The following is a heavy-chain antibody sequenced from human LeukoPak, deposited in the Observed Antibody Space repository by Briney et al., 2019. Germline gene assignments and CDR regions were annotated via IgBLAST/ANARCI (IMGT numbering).Heavy chain of an antibody. J-gene: IGHJ4*02. D-gene: IGHD2-2*02. Sequence: KGLEWIGEINHSGSTNYNPSLKSRVTISVDTSKNQFSLKLSSVTAADTAVYYCARGYTFDYWGQGTLVTVSS. CDR2: INHSGST. V-gene: IGHV4-34*01. CDR3: ARGYTFDY.